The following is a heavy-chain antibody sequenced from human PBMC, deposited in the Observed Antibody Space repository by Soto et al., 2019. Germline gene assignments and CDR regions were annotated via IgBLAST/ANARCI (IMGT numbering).Heavy chain of an antibody. CDR3: AREVETSEELRLGELSTYNWFDP. CDR1: GFTFSSYG. D-gene: IGHD3-16*02. V-gene: IGHV3-33*01. CDR2: IWYDGSNK. Sequence: GGSLRLSCAASGFTFSSYGMHWVRQAPGKGLEWVAVIWYDGSNKYYADSVKGRFTISRDNSKNTLYLQMNSLRAEDTAVYYCAREVETSEELRLGELSTYNWFDPWGQGTLVTVSS. J-gene: IGHJ5*02.